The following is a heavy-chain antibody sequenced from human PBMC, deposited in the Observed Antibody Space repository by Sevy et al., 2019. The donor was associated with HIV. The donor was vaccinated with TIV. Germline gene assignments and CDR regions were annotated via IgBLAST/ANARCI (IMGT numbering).Heavy chain of an antibody. Sequence: GGALRLSCAASGFTFSKYSMSWVRQPPGKGLEWVSTLSFGCGEINYADSVQGRFTISRDNSKSSVYLQMNNLRPEDTAVYYCAREGCTKPHYYWGQGTLVTVSS. CDR2: LSFGCGEI. D-gene: IGHD2-8*01. CDR3: AREGCTKPHYY. J-gene: IGHJ4*02. CDR1: GFTFSKYS. V-gene: IGHV3-23*01.